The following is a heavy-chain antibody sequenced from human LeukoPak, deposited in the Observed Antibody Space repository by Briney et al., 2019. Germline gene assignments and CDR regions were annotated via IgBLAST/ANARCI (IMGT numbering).Heavy chain of an antibody. D-gene: IGHD6-6*01. CDR2: IYSSAST. CDR1: GGSISSGGYY. CDR3: AIDPPLVNFDY. V-gene: IGHV4-31*01. Sequence: SQTLSLTCTVSGGSISSGGYYWSWIRQHPGKVLEWIVYIYSSASTYYNPSLKSQVTISVDTSNNQSYLKLSSVTAADTAVYYCAIDPPLVNFDYWGQGTLVTVSS. J-gene: IGHJ4*02.